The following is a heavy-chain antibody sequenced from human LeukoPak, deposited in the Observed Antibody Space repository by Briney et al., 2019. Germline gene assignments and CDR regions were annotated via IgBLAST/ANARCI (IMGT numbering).Heavy chain of an antibody. V-gene: IGHV4-34*01. D-gene: IGHD6-13*01. CDR1: GGSFSGYY. CDR3: ARRGAYSSSPYYYYYMDV. CDR2: INHSGST. J-gene: IGHJ6*03. Sequence: PSETLSLTCAIYGGSFSGYYWSWIRQPPGKGLEWIGEINHSGSTNYNPSLKSRVTISVDTSENQLSLKLSSVTAADTAVYYCARRGAYSSSPYYYYYMDVWGKGTTVTISS.